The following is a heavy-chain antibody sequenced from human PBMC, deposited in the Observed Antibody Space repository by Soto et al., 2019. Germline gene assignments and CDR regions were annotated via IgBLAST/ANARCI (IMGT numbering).Heavy chain of an antibody. CDR3: ARAGSSWYFPFDF. D-gene: IGHD6-13*01. Sequence: EVHLVESGGGLVQPGGSLRLSCAASGFTFSTYWMNWVRQAPGKGPEWVANIKQDGSDRYYVDSVKGRFTISRDNAKHSLYLPMSSLRAEDTAVYYCARAGSSWYFPFDFWGQGTLVTVSS. V-gene: IGHV3-7*04. J-gene: IGHJ4*02. CDR2: IKQDGSDR. CDR1: GFTFSTYW.